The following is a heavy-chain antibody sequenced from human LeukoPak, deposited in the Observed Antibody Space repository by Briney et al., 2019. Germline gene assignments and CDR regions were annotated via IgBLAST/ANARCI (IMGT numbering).Heavy chain of an antibody. Sequence: PGGSLRLSCAASGFTVSSNYMSWVRQAPGKGLEWVSVIYSGGSTYYADSVKGRFTISRDNSKNTLYLQMNSLRAEDTAVYYCEREGSGSYYDYWGQGTLVTVSS. CDR1: GFTVSSNY. V-gene: IGHV3-53*01. CDR3: EREGSGSYYDY. J-gene: IGHJ4*02. D-gene: IGHD3-10*01. CDR2: IYSGGST.